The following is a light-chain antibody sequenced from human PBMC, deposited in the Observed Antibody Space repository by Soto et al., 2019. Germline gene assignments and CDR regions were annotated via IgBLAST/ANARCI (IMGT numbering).Light chain of an antibody. J-gene: IGKJ1*01. CDR3: QQYAGAPWT. CDR2: AAN. V-gene: IGKV3-20*01. CDR1: QSVTSNY. Sequence: EIVLTQSPGTLSVSPGERAALSCKASQSVTSNYLAWYQQRPGQAPRLLIYAANRRATGSPDRLTGSGSGTDINLTISSLEPEDSALYYCQQYAGAPWTFGQGTMVEIK.